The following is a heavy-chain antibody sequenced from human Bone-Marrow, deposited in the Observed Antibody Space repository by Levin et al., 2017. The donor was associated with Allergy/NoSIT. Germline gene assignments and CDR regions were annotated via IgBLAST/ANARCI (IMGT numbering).Heavy chain of an antibody. D-gene: IGHD2-21*02. CDR3: AREYHTADAVDL. CDR1: GGTFSTYS. CDR2: ITPIIGTA. Sequence: SVKVSCKASGGTFSTYSFSWVRQAPGQGLEWMGRITPIIGTADYAQKFKGRVSITADKATTTAYMELRSLRSEDTAIYYCAREYHTADAVDLWGQGTVVTVSS. J-gene: IGHJ3*01. V-gene: IGHV1-69*08.